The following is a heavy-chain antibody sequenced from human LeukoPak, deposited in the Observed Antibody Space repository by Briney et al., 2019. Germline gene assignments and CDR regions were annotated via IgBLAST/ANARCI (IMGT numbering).Heavy chain of an antibody. D-gene: IGHD2-2*01. CDR1: GLTFNNYA. V-gene: IGHV3-23*01. J-gene: IGHJ4*02. CDR2: ISGGGASE. Sequence: PGGSLRLSCAVSGLTFNNYAMSWVRQAPGDGLEWGAGISGGGASEYYADSVKGRFTISRDNSKNTLYLQMNSLRAEDTAVYYCAKGVVVAPDVTPFDYWGQGTLVTVSS. CDR3: AKGVVVAPDVTPFDY.